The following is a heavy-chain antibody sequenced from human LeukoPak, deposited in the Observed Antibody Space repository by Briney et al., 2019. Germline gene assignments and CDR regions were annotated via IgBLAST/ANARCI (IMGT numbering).Heavy chain of an antibody. D-gene: IGHD6-13*01. J-gene: IGHJ4*02. CDR1: GFTFSNYE. V-gene: IGHV3-48*03. CDR2: ISSSGSTI. Sequence: GGSLRPSCAASGFTFSNYEMNWVRQAPGKGLEWVSYISSSGSTIYYADSVKGRFTISRDNAKNSLDLQMSNLRAEDTAVYYCARDRGSWYWGQGTLVTVSS. CDR3: ARDRGSWY.